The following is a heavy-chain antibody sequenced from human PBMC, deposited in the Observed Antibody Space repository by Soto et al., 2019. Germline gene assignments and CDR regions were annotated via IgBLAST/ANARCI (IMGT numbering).Heavy chain of an antibody. V-gene: IGHV3-23*01. CDR3: AKGGGDSLRYAMDV. J-gene: IGHJ6*02. CDR1: GFIFSSCA. Sequence: EVQLLDSGGGLVQPGGALRLSCSASGFIFSSCAMNWVRQAPGKGLEWVSAISGSGGSIYYADSVKGRFTISRDNSKTTLYLEMDSLRAEDTAVYYCAKGGGDSLRYAMDVWGQGTTVTVSS. D-gene: IGHD2-21*02. CDR2: ISGSGGSI.